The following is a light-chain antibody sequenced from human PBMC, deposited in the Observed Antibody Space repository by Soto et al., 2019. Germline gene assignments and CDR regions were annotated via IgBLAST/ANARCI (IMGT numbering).Light chain of an antibody. CDR2: GAS. CDR1: QSVSSN. V-gene: IGKV3-15*01. Sequence: EIVMTQSPATLSVSPGERATLSCRASQSVSSNLAWYQQKPGQAPRLLIYGASTRATGIPARFSGIGAGTEFTLTITSLQSEEYEVYNCQQHNKWPLLTFCGGTKVELK. J-gene: IGKJ4*01. CDR3: QQHNKWPLLT.